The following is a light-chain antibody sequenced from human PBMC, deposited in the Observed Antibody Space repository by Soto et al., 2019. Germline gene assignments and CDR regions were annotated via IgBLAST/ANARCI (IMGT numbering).Light chain of an antibody. CDR2: KAS. CDR3: QQYYTYPWT. CDR1: QSISSW. J-gene: IGKJ1*01. Sequence: DIQMTQSPSTLSASVGDRVTITCRASQSISSWLAWYQQRPGKAPKLLIYKASNLESGVPSRFSGSGSVTELPLTISSLLPDDFATYYCQQYYTYPWTFGPGTKVEIK. V-gene: IGKV1-5*03.